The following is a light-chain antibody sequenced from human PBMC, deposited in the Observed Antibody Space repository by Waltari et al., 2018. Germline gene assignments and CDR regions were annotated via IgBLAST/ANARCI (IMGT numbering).Light chain of an antibody. J-gene: IGKJ4*01. CDR3: MQATQFPLT. Sequence: DIVMTQTPLSSPVTLGQPASISCTSSQSLVHSDGNPYLSWLHQRPGQPPRLLIYKISNRLSGVPDRFSGSGAGTEFTLKISRVETEDVGVYFCMQATQFPLTFGGGTKVEIK. V-gene: IGKV2-24*01. CDR2: KIS. CDR1: QSLVHSDGNPY.